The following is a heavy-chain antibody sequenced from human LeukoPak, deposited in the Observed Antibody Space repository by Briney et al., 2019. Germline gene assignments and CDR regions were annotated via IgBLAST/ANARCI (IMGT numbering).Heavy chain of an antibody. CDR2: TRYDGSIK. J-gene: IGHJ4*02. V-gene: IGHV3-30*02. Sequence: GGSLRLSCAASGFTFSSYGMHWVRQAPGKGLEWVAFTRYDGSIKYYGDSVKGRFTISRDNSKNAPYLQMNSLRVEDTAVYYCAKDKYDSGGSYYFDYWGQGTLVTVSS. D-gene: IGHD3-22*01. CDR3: AKDKYDSGGSYYFDY. CDR1: GFTFSSYG.